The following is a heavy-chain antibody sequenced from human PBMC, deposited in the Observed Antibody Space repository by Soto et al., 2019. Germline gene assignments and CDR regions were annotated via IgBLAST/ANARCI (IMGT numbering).Heavy chain of an antibody. CDR3: ARIQSQDILTGYYRVLGGTFDY. V-gene: IGHV3-21*01. CDR1: GFTSSSYS. D-gene: IGHD3-9*01. J-gene: IGHJ4*02. Sequence: KPGGSLRLSCAASGFTSSSYSINWVRQAPGKGLEWVSSISSSSSYIYYADSVKGRFTISRDNAKNSLYLQMNSLRAEDTAVYYCARIQSQDILTGYYRVLGGTFDYWGQGTLVTVSS. CDR2: ISSSSSYI.